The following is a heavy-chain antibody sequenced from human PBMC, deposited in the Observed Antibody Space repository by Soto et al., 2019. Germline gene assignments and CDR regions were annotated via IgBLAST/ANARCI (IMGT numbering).Heavy chain of an antibody. CDR3: ARYRHFWSGYYYYGMDV. D-gene: IGHD3-3*02. V-gene: IGHV4-34*01. CDR1: GGSFSGYY. CDR2: INHSGST. Sequence: SETLSLTCAVYGGSFSGYYWSWIRQPPGKGLEWIGEINHSGSTNYNPSLKSRVTISVDTSKNQFSLKLSSVTAADTAVYYCARYRHFWSGYYYYGMDVWGQGTTVTVSS. J-gene: IGHJ6*02.